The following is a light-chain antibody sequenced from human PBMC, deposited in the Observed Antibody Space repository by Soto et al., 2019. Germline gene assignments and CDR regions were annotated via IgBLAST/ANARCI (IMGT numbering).Light chain of an antibody. Sequence: PGERATLSCRASQSVSSYLAWYQQKPGQAPRLLIYDASNRATGIPARFSGSGSGTDFTLTISSLEPEDFAVYYCQQRSNWPPYTFGQGTDWRL. CDR1: QSVSSY. CDR3: QQRSNWPPYT. V-gene: IGKV3-11*01. CDR2: DAS. J-gene: IGKJ2*01.